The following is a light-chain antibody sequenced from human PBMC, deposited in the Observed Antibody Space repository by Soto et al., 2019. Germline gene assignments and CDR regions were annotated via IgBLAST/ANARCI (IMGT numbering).Light chain of an antibody. Sequence: FVLTQSPCTLALTPPVRATLPCRALQTVSNTYLAWYQQQPGQAPRLLIYDASSRATGIPERFSGGGSGTDFTLTISRLEPEDFAVYYCQQREHLPPITFGQGTRLEIK. J-gene: IGKJ5*01. CDR2: DAS. CDR3: QQREHLPPIT. V-gene: IGKV3D-20*02. CDR1: QTVSNTY.